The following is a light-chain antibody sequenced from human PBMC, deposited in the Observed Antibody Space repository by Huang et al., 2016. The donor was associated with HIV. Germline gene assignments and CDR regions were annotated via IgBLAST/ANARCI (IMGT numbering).Light chain of an antibody. CDR2: GAS. CDR3: QQTYSSPPLT. CDR1: QTINTY. Sequence: DIQMTQSPSSLSASVGDRVTITCRASQTINTYLNWYQQKPGKAPKLLIYGASSLQSGVPSRFSGSGSGTDFILTISSLQPEDFATYYCQQTYSSPPLTFGGGTRVEIK. J-gene: IGKJ4*01. V-gene: IGKV1-39*01.